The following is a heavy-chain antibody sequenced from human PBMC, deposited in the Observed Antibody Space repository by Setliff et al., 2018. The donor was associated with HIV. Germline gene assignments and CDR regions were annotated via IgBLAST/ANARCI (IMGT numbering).Heavy chain of an antibody. J-gene: IGHJ5*02. D-gene: IGHD3-3*01. Sequence: ASVKVSCKASGYTFTSYGISWVRQAPGQGLEWMGWISAYNGNTNYAQKFQGRVTITTDESTSTAYMELSSLRSEDTAVYYCARVRYNNFWSGPNWFDPWGQGTLVTVSS. CDR3: ARVRYNNFWSGPNWFDP. V-gene: IGHV1-18*01. CDR1: GYTFTSYG. CDR2: ISAYNGNT.